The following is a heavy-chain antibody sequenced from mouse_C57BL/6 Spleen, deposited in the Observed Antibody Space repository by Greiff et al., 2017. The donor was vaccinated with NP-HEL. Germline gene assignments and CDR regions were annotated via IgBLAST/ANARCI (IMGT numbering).Heavy chain of an antibody. CDR3: ARGNYGRWNY. CDR2: INPSTGGT. Sequence: VQLQQSGPELVKPGASVKISCKASGYSFTGYYMNWVKQSPEKSLEWIGEINPSTGGTTYNQKFKAKATLTVDKSSSTAYMQLKSLTSEDSAVYYCARGNYGRWNYWGQGTTLTVSS. D-gene: IGHD2-1*01. CDR1: GYSFTGYY. V-gene: IGHV1-42*01. J-gene: IGHJ2*01.